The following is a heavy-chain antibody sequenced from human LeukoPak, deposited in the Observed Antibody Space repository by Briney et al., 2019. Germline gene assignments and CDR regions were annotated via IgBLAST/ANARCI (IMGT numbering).Heavy chain of an antibody. CDR3: ARTTEAHSWRTRYYDYYMDV. J-gene: IGHJ6*03. CDR1: GGSISSYY. D-gene: IGHD6-13*01. V-gene: IGHV4-59*01. Sequence: SKTLSLTCTVSGGSISSYYWSWTRQPPGKGLEWIGYIYYSGSTNYNPSLKSRVTISVDTSKNQFSLKLSSVTAADTAVYYCARTTEAHSWRTRYYDYYMDVWGKGTTVTVSS. CDR2: IYYSGST.